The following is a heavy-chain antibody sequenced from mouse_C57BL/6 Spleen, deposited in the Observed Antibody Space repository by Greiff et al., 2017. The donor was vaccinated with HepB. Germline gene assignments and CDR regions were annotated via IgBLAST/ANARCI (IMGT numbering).Heavy chain of an antibody. CDR2: IDPSDSYT. V-gene: IGHV1-69*01. Sequence: VQLQQPGAELVMPGASVKLSCKASGYTFTSYWMHWVKQRPGQGLEWIGEIDPSDSYTNYNQKFKGKSTLTVDKSSSTAYMQLSSLTSEDSAVYYCARDYGSSGPWFAYWGQGTLVTVSA. CDR3: ARDYGSSGPWFAY. CDR1: GYTFTSYW. J-gene: IGHJ3*01. D-gene: IGHD1-1*01.